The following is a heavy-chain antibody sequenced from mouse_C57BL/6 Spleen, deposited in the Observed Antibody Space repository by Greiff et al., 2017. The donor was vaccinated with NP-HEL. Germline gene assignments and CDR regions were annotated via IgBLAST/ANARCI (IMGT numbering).Heavy chain of an antibody. J-gene: IGHJ4*01. Sequence: VQLQQSGPELVKPGDSVKISCKASGYSFTGYFMNWVMQSHGKSLEWIGRINPYNGDTFYNQKFKGKATLTVDKSSSTAHMELRSLTSEDSAVYYCARGGDYDRGYAMDYWGQGTSVTVSS. D-gene: IGHD2-4*01. CDR2: INPYNGDT. CDR3: ARGGDYDRGYAMDY. CDR1: GYSFTGYF. V-gene: IGHV1-20*01.